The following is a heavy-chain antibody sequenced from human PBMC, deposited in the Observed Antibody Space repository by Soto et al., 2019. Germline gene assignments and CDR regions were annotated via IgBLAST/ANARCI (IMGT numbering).Heavy chain of an antibody. CDR1: GYTLTSHH. D-gene: IGHD3-3*01. J-gene: IGHJ3*02. Sequence: QVHLVQPGAEVKKPGASMKISCTASGYTLTSHHVHWVWQAPGRGLEWMGSINPANGVAQYTERFQGRVTMTRDTPTNTVYMELRGLTSDDTAVFYCARGGGVGVPGASAFDIWGQGTMVTVSS. V-gene: IGHV1-2*02. CDR2: INPANGVA. CDR3: ARGGGVGVPGASAFDI.